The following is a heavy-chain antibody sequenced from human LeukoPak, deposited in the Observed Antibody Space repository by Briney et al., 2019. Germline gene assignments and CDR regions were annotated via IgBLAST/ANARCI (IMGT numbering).Heavy chain of an antibody. V-gene: IGHV3-23*01. CDR3: AKFLPTHIVVANYYFDY. CDR1: GFTFSSYA. J-gene: IGHJ4*02. Sequence: PGGSLRLSCAASGFTFSSYAMGWVRQAPGKGLEWVSAISGSGGSTYYAGSVKGRFTISRDNSKNTLYLQMNSLRAEDTAVYYCAKFLPTHIVVANYYFDYWGQGTLVTVSS. CDR2: ISGSGGST. D-gene: IGHD2-21*01.